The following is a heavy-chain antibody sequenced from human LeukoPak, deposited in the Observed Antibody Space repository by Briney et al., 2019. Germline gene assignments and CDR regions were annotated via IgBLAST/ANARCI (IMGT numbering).Heavy chain of an antibody. D-gene: IGHD6-19*01. CDR2: ISGSGSGGST. CDR1: GFTFSNYA. J-gene: IGHJ4*02. V-gene: IGHV3-23*01. Sequence: PGGSLRLSCAASGFTFSNYAMHWVRQAPGKGLEWVSSISGSGSGGSTYYADSVKGRFTISRDNSKNTLYLQMNSLRAEDTAVYYCAKAYSGWDYYFDYWGQGTLVTVSS. CDR3: AKAYSGWDYYFDY.